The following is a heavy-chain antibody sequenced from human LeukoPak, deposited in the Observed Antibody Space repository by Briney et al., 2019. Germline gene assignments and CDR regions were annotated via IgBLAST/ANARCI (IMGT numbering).Heavy chain of an antibody. CDR2: ISSSSSYI. J-gene: IGHJ6*03. Sequence: PGGSLRLSCAASGFTFSSYSMNWVRQAPGKGLEWVSSISSSSSYIYYADSVKGRFTISRDNAKNSLYLQMNSLRAEDTAVYYCARDRDVVVPGLLDYYYYMDVWGKGTTVTVSS. D-gene: IGHD2-2*01. V-gene: IGHV3-21*01. CDR3: ARDRDVVVPGLLDYYYYMDV. CDR1: GFTFSSYS.